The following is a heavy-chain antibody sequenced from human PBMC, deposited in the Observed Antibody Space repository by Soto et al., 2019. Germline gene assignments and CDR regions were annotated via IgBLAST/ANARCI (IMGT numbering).Heavy chain of an antibody. V-gene: IGHV1-69*13. CDR1: GGTFSSYA. D-gene: IGHD6-6*01. J-gene: IGHJ5*02. Sequence: GASVKVSCKASGGTFSSYAISWVRQAPGQGLEWMGGIIPIFGTANYAQKFQGRVTITADESTSTAYMELSSLRSGDTAVYYCARAHSSSDSNWFDPWGQGTLVTVSS. CDR3: ARAHSSSDSNWFDP. CDR2: IIPIFGTA.